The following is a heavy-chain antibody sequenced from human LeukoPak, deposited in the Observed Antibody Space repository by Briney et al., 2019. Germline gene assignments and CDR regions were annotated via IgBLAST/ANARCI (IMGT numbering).Heavy chain of an antibody. J-gene: IGHJ4*02. Sequence: GGSLRLSCAACGFTFSTYWMVWVRQVPGKGLEWVANINQDGSEKYYVDSVKGRFTISRDNAKNSLYVQMNSLRAEDTALYYCARVKDIAAAGTFDYWGQGTLVTVSS. CDR2: INQDGSEK. D-gene: IGHD6-13*01. CDR3: ARVKDIAAAGTFDY. CDR1: GFTFSTYW. V-gene: IGHV3-7*01.